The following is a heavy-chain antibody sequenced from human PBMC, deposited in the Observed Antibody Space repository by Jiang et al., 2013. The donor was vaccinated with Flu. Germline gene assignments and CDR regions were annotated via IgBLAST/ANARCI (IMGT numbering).Heavy chain of an antibody. D-gene: IGHD6-13*01. CDR2: ISWNSGSI. CDR1: GFTFDDYA. Sequence: VQLLESGGGLVQPGRSLRLSCAASGFTFDDYAMHWVRQAPGKGLEWVSGISWNSGSIGYADSVKGRFTISRDNAKNSLYLQMNSLRAEDTALYYCAKIWGAAAGTRGQAFDIVGPKGQVVTV. CDR3: AKIWGAAAGTRGQAFDI. J-gene: IGHJ3*02. V-gene: IGHV3-9*01.